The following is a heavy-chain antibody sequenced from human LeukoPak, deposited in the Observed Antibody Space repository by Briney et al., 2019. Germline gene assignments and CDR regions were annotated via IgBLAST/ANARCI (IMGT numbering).Heavy chain of an antibody. J-gene: IGHJ4*02. V-gene: IGHV1-2*02. CDR3: ARDSSGSFGDY. D-gene: IGHD6-19*01. CDR1: RYTLTELS. CDR2: LNPNSGVR. Sequence: SSVKVSCKVSRYTLTELSMHWVRQAPGQGLEWMGWLNPNSGVRRYAQNFQGRVTMTRDTSISTAYMELSSLRSDDTAVYYCARDSSGSFGDYWGQGTLVAVSS.